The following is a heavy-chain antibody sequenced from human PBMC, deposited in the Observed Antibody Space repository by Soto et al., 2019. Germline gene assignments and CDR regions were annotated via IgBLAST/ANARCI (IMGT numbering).Heavy chain of an antibody. CDR1: GYTFTGYY. Sequence: QVQLVQSGAEVKKPGASVKVSCKASGYTFTGYYMDWVRQAPGQGLEWMGWINPNSGGTNYAQKVQGWVTMTRDTSISTAYMELSRLRSDDTAVYYCARGGGRYYGSGNPDYWGQGTLVTVSS. V-gene: IGHV1-2*04. D-gene: IGHD3-10*01. CDR2: INPNSGGT. CDR3: ARGGGRYYGSGNPDY. J-gene: IGHJ4*02.